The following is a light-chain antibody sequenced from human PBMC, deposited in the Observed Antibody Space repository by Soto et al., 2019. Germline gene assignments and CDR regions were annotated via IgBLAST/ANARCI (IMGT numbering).Light chain of an antibody. CDR1: SGDVGGYKY. CDR3: SSYTSSSPYV. CDR2: EVS. V-gene: IGLV2-14*01. J-gene: IGLJ1*01. Sequence: SVLTQPASVSGSPGQSITISCTGTSGDVGGYKYVSWYQQHTGKAPKLMIYEVSNRPSGVSNRFSGSKSGNTASLTISGLQAEDEADYYCSSYTSSSPYVFGTGTKVTVL.